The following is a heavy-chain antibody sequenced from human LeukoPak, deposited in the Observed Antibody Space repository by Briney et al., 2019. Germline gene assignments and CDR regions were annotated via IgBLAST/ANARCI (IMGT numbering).Heavy chain of an antibody. CDR3: AKVRDYDSSGYSDY. CDR1: GFTFSSYA. Sequence: GGSLRLSCAASGFTFSSYAMSWVSQAPGKGLEWVSAISGSGGSTYYADSVKGRFTISRDNSKNTLYLQMNSLRAEDTAVYYCAKVRDYDSSGYSDYWGQGNLVTVSS. J-gene: IGHJ4*02. V-gene: IGHV3-23*01. CDR2: ISGSGGST. D-gene: IGHD3-22*01.